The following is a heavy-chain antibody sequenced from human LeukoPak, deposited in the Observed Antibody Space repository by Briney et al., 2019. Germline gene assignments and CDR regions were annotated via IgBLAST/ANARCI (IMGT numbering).Heavy chain of an antibody. CDR2: INPNSGGT. V-gene: IGHV1-2*02. Sequence: ASVKVSCKASGYTFTGYYMHWVRQAPGQGLERMGWINPNSGGTNYAQKFQGRVTMTRDTSISTAYMELSRLRSDDTAVYYCARGDFRDPRNYYYYYGMDVWGQGTTVTVSS. J-gene: IGHJ6*02. CDR3: ARGDFRDPRNYYYYYGMDV. D-gene: IGHD3-3*01. CDR1: GYTFTGYY.